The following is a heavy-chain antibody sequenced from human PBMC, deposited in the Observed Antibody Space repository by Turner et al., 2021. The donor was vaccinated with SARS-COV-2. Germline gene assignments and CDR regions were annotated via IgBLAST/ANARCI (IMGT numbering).Heavy chain of an antibody. CDR1: GGSISSSSYY. D-gene: IGHD1-26*01. V-gene: IGHV4-39*01. J-gene: IGHJ6*02. CDR2: IYYSGST. Sequence: QLQLQGSGPGLVKPSGTLSLTCTVSGGSISSSSYYWGWIRQPPGKVLEWMGSIYYSGSTYYNPSLKSRVTISVDTSKNQFSLKLSSVTAADTAVYYCAGEVVVLTTTHYGMDVWGQGTTVTVSS. CDR3: AGEVVVLTTTHYGMDV.